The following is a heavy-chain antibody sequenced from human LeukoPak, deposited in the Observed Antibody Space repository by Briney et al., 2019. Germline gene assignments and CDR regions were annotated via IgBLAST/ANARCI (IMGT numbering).Heavy chain of an antibody. D-gene: IGHD3-22*01. CDR1: GFTFSSYA. CDR2: ISGSGGST. V-gene: IGHV3-23*01. Sequence: PGXSLRXXCAASGFTFSSYAMSWVRQAPGKGLEWVSAISGSGGSTYYADSVKGRFTISRDNSKNTLYLQMNSLRAEDTAVYYCXXXRTRYYDSSGYTHFDYWGQGTLVTVSS. CDR3: XXXRTRYYDSSGYTHFDY. J-gene: IGHJ4*02.